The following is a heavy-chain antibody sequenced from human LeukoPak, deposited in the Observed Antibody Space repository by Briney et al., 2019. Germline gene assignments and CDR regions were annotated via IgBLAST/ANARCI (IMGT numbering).Heavy chain of an antibody. CDR2: ISSSGSTI. V-gene: IGHV3-11*01. Sequence: GGSLRLSCAASGFTFSDYYMSWIRQAPGKGLEWVSYISSSGSTIYYADSVKGRFTISRDNSKNTLYLQMNSLRGEDTAVYYCAKDREVYRLFDYWGQGTLVTVSS. D-gene: IGHD2-21*01. CDR3: AKDREVYRLFDY. J-gene: IGHJ4*02. CDR1: GFTFSDYY.